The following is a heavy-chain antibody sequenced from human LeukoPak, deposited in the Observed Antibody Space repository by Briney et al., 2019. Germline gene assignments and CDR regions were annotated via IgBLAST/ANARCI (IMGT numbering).Heavy chain of an antibody. CDR3: ARDGRLEEWLHVFDY. Sequence: GASVKVSCKASGYTFTSYYMHWVRQAPGQGLEWMGIINPSGGSTSYAQKFQGRVTMTRDTSTSTVYMELSSLRSEDTAVYYCARDGRLEEWLHVFDYWGQGTLVTVSS. V-gene: IGHV1-46*01. D-gene: IGHD3-3*01. CDR2: INPSGGST. J-gene: IGHJ4*02. CDR1: GYTFTSYY.